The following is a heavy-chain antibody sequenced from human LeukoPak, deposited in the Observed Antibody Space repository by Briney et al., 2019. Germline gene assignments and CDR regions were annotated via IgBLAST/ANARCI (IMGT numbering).Heavy chain of an antibody. V-gene: IGHV4-59*01. CDR1: DGSISSYY. Sequence: SETLSLTCTVSDGSISSYYWSWIRQPPGKGLEWIGYIYYSGSTSYSGSTNYNPSLKSRVTISVDTSKNQFPLKLSSVTAADTAVYYCARDPYQDRFGYWGQGTLVTVSS. CDR2: IYYSGSTSYSGST. J-gene: IGHJ4*02. CDR3: ARDPYQDRFGY.